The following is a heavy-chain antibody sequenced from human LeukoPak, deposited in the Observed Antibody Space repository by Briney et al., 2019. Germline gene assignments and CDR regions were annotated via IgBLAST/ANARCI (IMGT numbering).Heavy chain of an antibody. V-gene: IGHV3-74*01. CDR1: GFTFSSYW. CDR2: INSDGSST. D-gene: IGHD3-10*01. J-gene: IGHJ4*02. CDR3: AKDIHITMVRGGYFDY. Sequence: GGSLRLSCAASGFTFSSYWMHWVRQVPGKGLVWVSRINSDGSSTNYADSVKGRFTISRDNAKNSLYLQMNSLRAEDTALYYCAKDIHITMVRGGYFDYWGQGTLVTVSS.